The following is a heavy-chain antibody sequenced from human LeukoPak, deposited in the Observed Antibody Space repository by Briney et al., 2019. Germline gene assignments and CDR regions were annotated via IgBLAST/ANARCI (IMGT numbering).Heavy chain of an antibody. CDR1: GDSISNYY. Sequence: SETLSLTCIVSGDSISNYYWSWIRQPAGKGLEWIGRIYTSWSTNYNPSLKSRVTMSVDTSKNQFSLKLSSVTAADTAVYYCAREAAAGTFYFDYWGQGTLVTVSS. CDR2: IYTSWST. J-gene: IGHJ4*02. D-gene: IGHD6-13*01. CDR3: AREAAAGTFYFDY. V-gene: IGHV4-4*07.